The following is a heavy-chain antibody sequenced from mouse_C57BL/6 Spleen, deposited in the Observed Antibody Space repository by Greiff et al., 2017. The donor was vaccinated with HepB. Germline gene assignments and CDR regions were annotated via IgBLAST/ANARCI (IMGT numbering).Heavy chain of an antibody. Sequence: VQLQQPGAELVKPGASVKMSCKASGYTFTSYWITWVKQRPGQGLEWIGDIYPGSGSTNYNEKFKSKATLTVDTSSSTAYMQLSSLTSEDSAVYYCARPSNWDGWFAYWGQGTLVTVSA. CDR1: GYTFTSYW. CDR2: IYPGSGST. CDR3: ARPSNWDGWFAY. J-gene: IGHJ3*01. V-gene: IGHV1-55*01. D-gene: IGHD4-1*02.